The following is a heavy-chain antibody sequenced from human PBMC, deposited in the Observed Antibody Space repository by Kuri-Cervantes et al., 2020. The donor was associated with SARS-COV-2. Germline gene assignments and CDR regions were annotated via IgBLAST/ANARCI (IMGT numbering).Heavy chain of an antibody. CDR2: ISGSGGST. D-gene: IGHD2-15*01. CDR1: GFTFSSYA. J-gene: IGHJ4*02. Sequence: LSLTCAASGFTFSSYAMSWVRQAPGKGLEWVSAISGSGGSTYYADSVKGRFTISRDNSKNSLYLQMNSLRAEDTAVYYCARDAEEGYCSGGSCYRGLFDYGAREPWSPSPQ. CDR3: ARDAEEGYCSGGSCYRGLFDY. V-gene: IGHV3-23*01.